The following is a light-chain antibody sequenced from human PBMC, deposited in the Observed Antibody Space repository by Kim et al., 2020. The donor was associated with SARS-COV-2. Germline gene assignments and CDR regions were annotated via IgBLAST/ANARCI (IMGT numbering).Light chain of an antibody. V-gene: IGLV2-23*02. CDR2: EVR. CDR3: RSHAGAPKYV. J-gene: IGLJ1*01. CDR1: SGDVGRYNL. Sequence: QSALTQPASVSGSPGQSITIFCTGTSGDVGRYNLVSWYEQRPGKAPNLIVYEVRRRPSGVSNRFAGSKSGNTASLTISGLQAEDEADYYCRSHAGAPKYVFGTGTQVTVL.